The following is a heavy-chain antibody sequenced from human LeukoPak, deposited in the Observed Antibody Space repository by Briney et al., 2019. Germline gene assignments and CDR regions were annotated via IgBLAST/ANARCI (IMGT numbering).Heavy chain of an antibody. V-gene: IGHV4-39*07. D-gene: IGHD3-22*01. CDR3: ARHYYYDSSGYYWKKIDAFDI. CDR1: GGSFSRYY. CDR2: IYYSGST. Sequence: SDTLSLTCAVNGGSFSRYYWGWIRQPPGKGLEWIGSIYYSGSTYYNPSLKSRVTISVDTSKNQFSLKLSSVTAADTAVYYCARHYYYDSSGYYWKKIDAFDIWGQGTMVTVSS. J-gene: IGHJ3*02.